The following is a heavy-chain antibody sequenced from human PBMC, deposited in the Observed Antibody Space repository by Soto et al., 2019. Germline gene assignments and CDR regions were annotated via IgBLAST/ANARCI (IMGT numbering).Heavy chain of an antibody. J-gene: IGHJ4*02. V-gene: IGHV3-23*01. CDR2: ISDSGATT. Sequence: GALRLSCAASGFPFGENAMSWVRQAPGKGLEWVSGISDSGATTYYADSVRGRFTISRDNSKNTLYLQMKSLRAEDSASYYCAKEDTSSGSLDYWGQGALVTVSS. CDR1: GFPFGENA. CDR3: AKEDTSSGSLDY. D-gene: IGHD6-19*01.